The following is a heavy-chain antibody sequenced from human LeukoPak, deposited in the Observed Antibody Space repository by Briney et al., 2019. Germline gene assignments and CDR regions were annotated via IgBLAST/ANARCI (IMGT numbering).Heavy chain of an antibody. CDR2: IDSSGGYM. Sequence: GGSLRLSCEAPGFTFNTYSMNWARQAPGKGLEWVSSIDSSGGYMFYADSVKGRFIISRDNAKDSLYLQTNSLRVEDTAVYYCLRGDRRDYWGQGTLVTVSS. CDR1: GFTFNTYS. CDR3: LRGDRRDY. V-gene: IGHV3-21*06. J-gene: IGHJ4*02.